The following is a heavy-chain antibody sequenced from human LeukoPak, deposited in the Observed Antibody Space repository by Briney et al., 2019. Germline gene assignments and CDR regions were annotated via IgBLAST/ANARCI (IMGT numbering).Heavy chain of an antibody. CDR2: ILDVVNS. J-gene: IGHJ4*02. CDR3: ATGGSGNFHDY. CDR1: GGSISDYY. V-gene: IGHV4-59*01. Sequence: SGTLSLTCTVSGGSISDYYWSWIRQPPGKALEWIGYILDVVNSNHNTSLQSRVTISVDTSKNQFSLKLSSVTTADTAVYYCATGGSGNFHDYWGQGTLVT. D-gene: IGHD3-10*01.